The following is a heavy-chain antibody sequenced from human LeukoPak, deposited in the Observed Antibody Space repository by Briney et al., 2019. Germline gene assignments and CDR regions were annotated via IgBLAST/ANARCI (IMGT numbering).Heavy chain of an antibody. CDR1: GFSLSTSEVG. V-gene: IGHV2-5*02. Sequence: SGPTLVKPTQTLTLTFTFSGFSLSTSEVGVGWIRQPPGKALEWLAPIYWDDDKRYSPSLKSRLTITKDTSKNQVALTMTNIDPVDTATYYCAHRLRYCSGGSCYFSWFDPWGQGTLVTVSS. CDR3: AHRLRYCSGGSCYFSWFDP. D-gene: IGHD2-15*01. J-gene: IGHJ5*02. CDR2: IYWDDDK.